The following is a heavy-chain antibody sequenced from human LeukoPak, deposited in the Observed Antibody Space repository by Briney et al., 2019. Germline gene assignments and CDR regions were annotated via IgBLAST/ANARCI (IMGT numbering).Heavy chain of an antibody. CDR1: GGSIGNYY. J-gene: IGHJ3*02. CDR3: ARQSDSVPFDI. V-gene: IGHV4-59*08. D-gene: IGHD2-15*01. CDR2: IYDSGTT. Sequence: KPSETPSLTCTISGGSIGNYYWTWIRQPPGKGLEWIGYIYDSGTTNYNPSLMSRVTISLDTSKNQFSLKLSSVTAADTAVYYCARQSDSVPFDIWGQGTMVTVSS.